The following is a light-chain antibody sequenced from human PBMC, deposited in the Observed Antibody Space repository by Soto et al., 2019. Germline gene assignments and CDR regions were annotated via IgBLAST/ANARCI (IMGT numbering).Light chain of an antibody. CDR3: QQSYSTPYT. Sequence: DIEMTQSPSTLSASVGDTVTITCRASQSIATWLAWYQQKPEKAPKLLIYKATNVQSGVPSRFSGSGSGTEFSLTISSLHPEDFATYYCQQSYSTPYTFGQGTKLEI. J-gene: IGKJ2*01. V-gene: IGKV1-5*03. CDR2: KAT. CDR1: QSIATW.